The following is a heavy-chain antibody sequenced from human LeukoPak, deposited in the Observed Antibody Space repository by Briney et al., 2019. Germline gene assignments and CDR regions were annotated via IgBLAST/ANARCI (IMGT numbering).Heavy chain of an antibody. Sequence: HGASVKVSCKASGYTFTSYYIHWVRQAPGQGLEWMGWISAYNGNTNYAQKLQGRVTMTTDTSTSTAYMELRSLRSDDTAVYYCARAPPDYYDSSGYYYNEDYWGQGTLVTVSS. CDR3: ARAPPDYYDSSGYYYNEDY. V-gene: IGHV1-18*04. CDR2: ISAYNGNT. CDR1: GYTFTSYY. J-gene: IGHJ4*02. D-gene: IGHD3-22*01.